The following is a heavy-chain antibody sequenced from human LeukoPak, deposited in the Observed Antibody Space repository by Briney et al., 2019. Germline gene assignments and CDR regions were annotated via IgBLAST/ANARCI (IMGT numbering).Heavy chain of an antibody. V-gene: IGHV3-74*01. CDR1: GFTFSAYW. J-gene: IGHJ3*02. Sequence: GGSLRLSCATSGFTFSAYWMHWVRQAPGKGLVWVSRMNSDGSSISYADSVKGRFTISRDNAKNTLYLQMNSLRPEDTAMYYCARDANTWHDALDIWGQGTKVFVSS. CDR2: MNSDGSSI. CDR3: ARDANTWHDALDI.